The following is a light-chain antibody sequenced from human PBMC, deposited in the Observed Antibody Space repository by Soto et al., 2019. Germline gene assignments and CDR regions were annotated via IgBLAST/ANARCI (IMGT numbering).Light chain of an antibody. CDR1: QSVSSSY. V-gene: IGKV3-20*01. J-gene: IGKJ2*01. CDR3: QPYGSSPWYT. CDR2: GAS. Sequence: EIVLTQSPGTLSLSPGERATLSCRASQSVSSSYLAWYQQKPGQAPRLLIYGASSRATGIPDRFSGSGSGTAFTPTISRLEPEDFAVYYCQPYGSSPWYTFGQGTKLEIK.